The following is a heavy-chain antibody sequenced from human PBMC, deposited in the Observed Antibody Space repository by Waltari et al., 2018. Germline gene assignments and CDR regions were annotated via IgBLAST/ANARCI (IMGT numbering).Heavy chain of an antibody. V-gene: IGHV4-4*02. CDR1: GGSTSSSNW. CDR3: ARYRYDYVWGSYRFLDY. D-gene: IGHD3-16*02. CDR2: IYHSGST. Sequence: QVQLQESGPGLVKPSGTLSLTCAVSGGSTSSSNWWSWVRQPPGKGLEWIGEIYHSGSTNYNPSLKSRVTISVDKSKNQYSLKLSSVTAADTAVYYCARYRYDYVWGSYRFLDYWGQGTLVTVSS. J-gene: IGHJ4*02.